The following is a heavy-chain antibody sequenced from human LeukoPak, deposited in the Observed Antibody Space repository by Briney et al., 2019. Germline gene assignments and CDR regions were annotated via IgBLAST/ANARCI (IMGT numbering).Heavy chain of an antibody. D-gene: IGHD3-22*01. CDR1: GGTFSSYA. J-gene: IGHJ5*02. CDR3: ASGGQILPTVIYSTNWFDP. CDR2: IIPIFGTA. V-gene: IGHV1-69*05. Sequence: GSSVKVSCKASGGTFSSYAISWVRQAPGQGLEWMGGIIPIFGTANYAQKFQGRVTITTDESTSTAYMELSSLRSEDTAVYYCASGGQILPTVIYSTNWFDPWGQGTLVTVSS.